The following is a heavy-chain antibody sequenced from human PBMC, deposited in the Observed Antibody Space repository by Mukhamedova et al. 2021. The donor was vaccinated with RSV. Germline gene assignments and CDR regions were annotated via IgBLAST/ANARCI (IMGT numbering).Heavy chain of an antibody. V-gene: IGHV3-23*01. J-gene: IGHJ5*02. Sequence: GGSTYYADSVKGRFTISRDNSKNTLYLQMNSLRAEDTAVYYCAKSGYNSFWFDPWGQATLVTVSS. D-gene: IGHD3-22*01. CDR3: AKSGYNSFWFDP. CDR2: GGST.